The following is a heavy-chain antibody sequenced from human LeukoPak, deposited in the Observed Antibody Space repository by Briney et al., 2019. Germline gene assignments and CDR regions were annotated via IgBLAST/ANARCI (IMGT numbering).Heavy chain of an antibody. Sequence: PGGSLRLSCAASGFIFNTYVMHWVRQASGKGLEWVGRIRSKANSYATAYAASVKGRFTISRDDSKNTAYLQMDSLKTEDTAVYYCTIDRPYSSSFLPLNDDAFDIWGQGTMVTVSS. CDR1: GFIFNTYV. CDR2: IRSKANSYAT. CDR3: TIDRPYSSSFLPLNDDAFDI. V-gene: IGHV3-73*01. J-gene: IGHJ3*02. D-gene: IGHD6-13*01.